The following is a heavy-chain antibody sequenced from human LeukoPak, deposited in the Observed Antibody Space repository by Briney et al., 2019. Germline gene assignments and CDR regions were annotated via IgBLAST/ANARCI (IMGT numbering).Heavy chain of an antibody. V-gene: IGHV3-53*01. Sequence: PGGSLRLSCAASGLTFSSYWMSWIRQAPGKGLEWGSVIYSGGSTYYADSVKGRFTISRNNAKNPLYLQMNSLRAEDTAVYYCARGVDDIAGAGHFDYWGQGTLVTVSS. CDR1: GLTFSSYW. D-gene: IGHD6-19*01. CDR3: ARGVDDIAGAGHFDY. J-gene: IGHJ4*02. CDR2: IYSGGST.